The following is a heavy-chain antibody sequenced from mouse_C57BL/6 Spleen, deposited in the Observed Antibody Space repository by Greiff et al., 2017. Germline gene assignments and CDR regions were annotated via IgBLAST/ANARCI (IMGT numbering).Heavy chain of an antibody. CDR3: ARGGQLRLGGAY. CDR2: IDPSDSYT. Sequence: VQLQQPGAELVMPGASVKLSCKASGYTFTSYWMHWVKQRPGQGLEWIGEIDPSDSYTNYNQKFKGKSTLTVDKSSSTTDMQLSSLTSEDSAVYYCARGGQLRLGGAYWGQGTLVTVSA. D-gene: IGHD3-2*02. V-gene: IGHV1-69*01. CDR1: GYTFTSYW. J-gene: IGHJ3*01.